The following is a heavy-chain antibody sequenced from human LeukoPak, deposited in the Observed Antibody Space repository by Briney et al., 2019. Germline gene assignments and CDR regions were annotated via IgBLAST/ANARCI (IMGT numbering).Heavy chain of an antibody. Sequence: ASVKVSCEASGYTFSSYDINWVRQATGQGPEWMGWINPNSGNTGYAQKFQGRVTMTWSRSISTVYMELSSLTSEDTALYFCARGGYYGSGSLYYGLDVWGQGTTVTVSS. D-gene: IGHD3-10*01. CDR3: ARGGYYGSGSLYYGLDV. CDR1: GYTFSSYD. V-gene: IGHV1-8*01. J-gene: IGHJ6*02. CDR2: INPNSGNT.